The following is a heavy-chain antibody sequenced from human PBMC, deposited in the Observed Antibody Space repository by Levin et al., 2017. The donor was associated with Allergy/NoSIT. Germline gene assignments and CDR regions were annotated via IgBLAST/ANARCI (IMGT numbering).Heavy chain of an antibody. Sequence: GGSLRLSCAVSGVTFANHGMHWVRQAPGKGLEWVAMIWFDGSQQYYAESLKGRFTISRDNSKNTLFLQMDSLRAEDTAVYHCARDRAERYFYDSWGQGTLVIVSS. CDR3: ARDRAERYFYDS. CDR2: IWFDGSQQ. V-gene: IGHV3-33*01. CDR1: GVTFANHG. D-gene: IGHD3-9*01. J-gene: IGHJ4*02.